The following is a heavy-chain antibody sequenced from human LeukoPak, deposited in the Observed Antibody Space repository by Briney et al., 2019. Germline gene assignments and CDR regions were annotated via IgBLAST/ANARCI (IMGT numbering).Heavy chain of an antibody. J-gene: IGHJ4*02. CDR3: ARIPTYYYDSSGYYYGDPLDY. CDR1: GFTFSSYW. CDR2: INSDGSST. Sequence: GGSLRLSCAASGFTFSSYWMHWVRQAPGKGLVWDSRINSDGSSTSYADSVKGRFTISRDNAKNTLYLQMNSLRAEDTAVYYSARIPTYYYDSSGYYYGDPLDYWGQGTLVTVSS. D-gene: IGHD3-22*01. V-gene: IGHV3-74*01.